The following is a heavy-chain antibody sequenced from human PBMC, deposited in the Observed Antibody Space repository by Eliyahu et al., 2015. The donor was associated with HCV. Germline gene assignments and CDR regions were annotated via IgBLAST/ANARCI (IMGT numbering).Heavy chain of an antibody. J-gene: IGHJ5*02. Sequence: EVQLVESGGVVVQPGGSLRLSCAAXGFIFDDXTMHWVRQAPGKGLXXVXLISWDGGSTYXADXVKGRFTISRDNSKNSLYLQMNSLRTEDTALYYCAKDIKEQQLETGLWFDPWGQGTLVTVSS. CDR1: GFIFDDXT. CDR3: AKDIKEQQLETGLWFDP. V-gene: IGHV3-43*01. CDR2: ISWDGGST. D-gene: IGHD6-13*01.